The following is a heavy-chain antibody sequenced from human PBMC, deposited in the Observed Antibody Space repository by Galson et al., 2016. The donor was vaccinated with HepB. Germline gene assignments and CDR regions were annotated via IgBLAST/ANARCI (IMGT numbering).Heavy chain of an antibody. Sequence: SVKVSCKASGYPFTKYYITWVRQGPGQGLEWMGWISAYNGNTNYAQKLQGRVTMTTDTSTSTAYMDLRSLRSDDTAVYYCARGNSRKNFDNWGQGTLVTVSS. CDR1: GYPFTKYY. D-gene: IGHD1-1*01. J-gene: IGHJ4*02. CDR2: ISAYNGNT. V-gene: IGHV1-18*01. CDR3: ARGNSRKNFDN.